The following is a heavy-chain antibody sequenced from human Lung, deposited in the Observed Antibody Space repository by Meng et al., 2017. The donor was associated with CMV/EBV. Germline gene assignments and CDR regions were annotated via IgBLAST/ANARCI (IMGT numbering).Heavy chain of an antibody. CDR3: AASSSSWYQNWFDP. J-gene: IGHJ5*02. Sequence: QRRLVQSAAEVKKPGASVKVSCKASGYTFTSYGISWVRQAPGQGLEWMGWISAYNGNTNYAQKLQGRITMTTDTSTSTAYMELRSLRSDDTAVYYCAASSSSWYQNWFDPWGQGTLVTVSS. CDR2: ISAYNGNT. CDR1: GYTFTSYG. D-gene: IGHD6-13*01. V-gene: IGHV1-18*01.